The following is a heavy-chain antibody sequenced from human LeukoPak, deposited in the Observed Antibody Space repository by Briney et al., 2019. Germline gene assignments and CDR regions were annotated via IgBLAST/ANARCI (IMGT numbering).Heavy chain of an antibody. J-gene: IGHJ4*02. CDR3: AGKPSSLRYSSGPDY. D-gene: IGHD6-19*01. Sequence: ASVKVSCKASGYTFTSYAMHWVRQAPGQRLEWMGWINAGNGNTKYSQKFQGRVTITADKSTSTAYMELSGLRSEDTAVYYCAGKPSSLRYSSGPDYWGQGTLVTVSS. V-gene: IGHV1-3*01. CDR1: GYTFTSYA. CDR2: INAGNGNT.